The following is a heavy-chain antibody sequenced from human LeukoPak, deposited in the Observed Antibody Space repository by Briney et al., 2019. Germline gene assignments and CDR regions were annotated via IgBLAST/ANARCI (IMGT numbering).Heavy chain of an antibody. D-gene: IGHD3-10*01. J-gene: IGHJ5*02. CDR2: INHSGST. V-gene: IGHV4-34*01. Sequence: PSETLSLTCAVYGGSFSGYYWSWIRQPPGKGLEWIGEINHSGSTNYNPSLKSRVTISVDTSKSQFSLKLSSVTAADTAVYYCAAYYGSGSWFDPWGQGTLVTVSS. CDR3: AAYYGSGSWFDP. CDR1: GGSFSGYY.